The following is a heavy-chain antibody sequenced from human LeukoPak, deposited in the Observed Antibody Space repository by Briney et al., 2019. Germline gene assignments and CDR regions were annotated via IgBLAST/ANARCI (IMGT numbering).Heavy chain of an antibody. V-gene: IGHV3-33*06. J-gene: IGHJ4*02. CDR2: IWYDGSNK. CDR1: GFTFSSYG. CDR3: AKGRSGEYSSLDY. D-gene: IGHD4-17*01. Sequence: PGGSLRLSCAASGFTFSSYGMHWVRQAPGKGLEWVAVIWYDGSNKYYADSVKGRFTISRDNSKNTLYLQMNSLRAEDTAAYYCAKGRSGEYSSLDYWGQGTLVTVSS.